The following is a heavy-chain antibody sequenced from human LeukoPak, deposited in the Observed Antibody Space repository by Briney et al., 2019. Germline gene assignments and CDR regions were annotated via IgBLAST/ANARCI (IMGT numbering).Heavy chain of an antibody. D-gene: IGHD2-21*01. J-gene: IGHJ4*02. CDR3: LDY. V-gene: IGHV3-7*01. CDR1: GFTFSSYL. CDR2: IRHDGSDK. Sequence: GGSLRLSCAASGFTFSSYLMNWVRQALGKGLEWVAYIRHDGSDKKYVDSVKGRFTISRDNAENSLFLRMDYCVRGGRPMDQLLDYWGQGTLVTVSS.